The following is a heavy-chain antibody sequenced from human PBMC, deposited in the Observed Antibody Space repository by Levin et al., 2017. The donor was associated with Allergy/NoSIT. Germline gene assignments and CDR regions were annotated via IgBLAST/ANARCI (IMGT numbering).Heavy chain of an antibody. D-gene: IGHD3-10*01. CDR1: GYTLTELS. CDR2: FDPEDGET. CDR3: ATQGLGSGSYYKGGPYKGGRKEYYYYYMDV. V-gene: IGHV1-24*01. Sequence: ASVKVSCKVSGYTLTELSMHWVRQAPGKGLEWMGGFDPEDGETIYAQKFQGRVTMTEDTSTDTAYMELSSLRSEDTAVYYCATQGLGSGSYYKGGPYKGGRKEYYYYYMDVWGKGTTVTVSS. J-gene: IGHJ6*03.